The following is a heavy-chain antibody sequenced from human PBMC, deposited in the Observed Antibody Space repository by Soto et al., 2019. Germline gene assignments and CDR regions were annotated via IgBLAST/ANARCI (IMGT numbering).Heavy chain of an antibody. V-gene: IGHV4-59*01. D-gene: IGHD6-19*01. CDR1: GGSISSYY. J-gene: IGHJ5*02. CDR2: IYYSGST. CDR3: ARDYSSGWFDWFDP. Sequence: SETLSLTCTVSGGSISSYYWSWIRQPPGKGLEWIGYIYYSGSTNYNPSLKSRVTISVDTSKNQFSLKLSSVTAADTAVYYCARDYSSGWFDWFDPWGQGTLVTVSS.